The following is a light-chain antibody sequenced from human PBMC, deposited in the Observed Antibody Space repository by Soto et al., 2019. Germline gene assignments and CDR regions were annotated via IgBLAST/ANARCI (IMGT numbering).Light chain of an antibody. J-gene: IGKJ1*01. V-gene: IGKV3-11*01. CDR1: QSVSSY. CDR3: QQRSNWTLT. Sequence: EIVLTQSPATLSLSPGERATLSCRASQSVSSYLAWYQQKPGPAPRLLIYDASNRATGIPARFSGSGSGTDFPLTTTSLEPEDFAVYYCQQRSNWTLTFHKGTTVDIK. CDR2: DAS.